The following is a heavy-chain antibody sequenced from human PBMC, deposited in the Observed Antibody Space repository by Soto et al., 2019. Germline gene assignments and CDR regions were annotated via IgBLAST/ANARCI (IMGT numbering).Heavy chain of an antibody. CDR3: ARGMGRYFDL. CDR2: ISASGRS. D-gene: IGHD2-8*01. J-gene: IGHJ2*01. Sequence: QVQLQESGPGLVKPSETLSLTCTVSGDFISNFYWSWIRQPAGKGPQSLGRISASGRSNYNPNLQSRVAMSLDTSKNQFSLRLTSLSAADTAVYFCARGMGRYFDLWGRGTLVTVFS. CDR1: GDFISNFY. V-gene: IGHV4-4*07.